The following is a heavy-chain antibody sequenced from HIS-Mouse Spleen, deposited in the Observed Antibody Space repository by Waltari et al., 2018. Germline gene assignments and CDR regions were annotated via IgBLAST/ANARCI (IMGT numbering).Heavy chain of an antibody. CDR3: AREIPYSSSWYDWYFDL. V-gene: IGHV4-39*07. CDR2: IYYSGRT. J-gene: IGHJ2*01. Sequence: QLQLQESGPGLVKPSETLSLTCTVSGGSISSSSYYWGWIRQPPGKGLEWLGSIYYSGRTYYSPSLKSPVTISVDTSKNQFSLKLSSVTAADTAVYYCAREIPYSSSWYDWYFDLWGRGTLVTVSS. D-gene: IGHD6-13*01. CDR1: GGSISSSSYY.